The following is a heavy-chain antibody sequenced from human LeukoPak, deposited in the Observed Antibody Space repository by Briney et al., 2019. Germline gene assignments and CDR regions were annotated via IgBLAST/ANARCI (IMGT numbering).Heavy chain of an antibody. CDR2: ISSSSSYI. Sequence: GGSLRLSCAGSGFTFSSYIMSWVRQAPGKGLEWVSSISSSSSYIYYADSVKGRFTISRDNAKNSLYLQMNSLRAEDTAVYYCARKRDYTRSLNYWGQGTLVTVSS. CDR3: ARKRDYTRSLNY. J-gene: IGHJ4*02. CDR1: GFTFSSYI. D-gene: IGHD4-11*01. V-gene: IGHV3-21*01.